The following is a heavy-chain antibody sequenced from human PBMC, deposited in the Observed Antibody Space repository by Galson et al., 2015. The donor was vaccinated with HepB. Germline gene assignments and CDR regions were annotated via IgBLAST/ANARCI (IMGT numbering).Heavy chain of an antibody. D-gene: IGHD4-17*01. CDR3: AKVLLFYGDYEDYFDY. J-gene: IGHJ4*02. V-gene: IGHV3-23*01. CDR1: GFTFSRYA. CDR2: ISGSGGST. Sequence: SLRLSCAASGFTFSRYAMSWVRQAPGKGLEWVSAISGSGGSTYYADSVKGRFTISRDNSKNTLYLQMNSLRAEDTAVYYCAKVLLFYGDYEDYFDYWGQGTLVTVSS.